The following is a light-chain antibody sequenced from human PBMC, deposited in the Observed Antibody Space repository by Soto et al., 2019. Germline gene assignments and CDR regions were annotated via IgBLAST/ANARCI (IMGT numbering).Light chain of an antibody. J-gene: IGLJ2*01. CDR3: CSYALSSTAVR. V-gene: IGLV2-11*01. CDR1: ISDVGDYDY. CDR2: DVY. Sequence: QSVLSQPRSVSGSPGRSLTISCTGTISDVGDYDYVSWYQQHPGKAPKLIIYDVYKRSSGVPDRFYGSKSGNTASLTISGLRPEDEADYYCCSYALSSTAVRIGGAIKVTDL.